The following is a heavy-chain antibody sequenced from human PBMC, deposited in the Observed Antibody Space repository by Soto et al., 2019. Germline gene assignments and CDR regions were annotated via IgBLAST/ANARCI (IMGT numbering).Heavy chain of an antibody. CDR1: GGSISSYY. J-gene: IGHJ6*03. CDR2: IYYSGST. CDR3: ARLNSGYDYYYYYMDV. D-gene: IGHD5-12*01. V-gene: IGHV4-59*01. Sequence: SETLSLTCTVSGGSISSYYWSWIRQPPGKGLEWIGYIYYSGSTNYNPSLKSRVTISVDTSKNQFSLKLSSVTAADTAVYYCARLNSGYDYYYYYMDVWGKGTTVTVSS.